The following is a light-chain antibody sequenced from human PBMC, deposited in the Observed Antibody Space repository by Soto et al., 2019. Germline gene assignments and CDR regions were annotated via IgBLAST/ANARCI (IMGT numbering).Light chain of an antibody. V-gene: IGKV3-15*01. CDR3: QQYNDWPLT. CDR2: GAF. Sequence: EIVMTQSPVTLSVSPGERATLSCRASQSVRSNLAWYQQKPGQAPSLLIYGAFTRATGIPTRFSGTGSGTEITLTISSLQSEDFALYYCQQYNDWPLTFGQGPKV. CDR1: QSVRSN. J-gene: IGKJ1*01.